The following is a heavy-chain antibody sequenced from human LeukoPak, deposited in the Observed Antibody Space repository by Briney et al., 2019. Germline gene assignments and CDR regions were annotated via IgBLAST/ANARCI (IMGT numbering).Heavy chain of an antibody. Sequence: KTSETLSLTCAVYGGSFSGYYWSWIRQPPGKGLEWIGEINHSGSTNYNPSLKSRVTISVDTSKNQFSLKLSSVTAADTAVYYCARFPISSIAAYNHPWGQGTLVTVSS. CDR2: INHSGST. J-gene: IGHJ5*02. D-gene: IGHD6-6*01. CDR1: GGSFSGYY. V-gene: IGHV4-34*01. CDR3: ARFPISSIAAYNHP.